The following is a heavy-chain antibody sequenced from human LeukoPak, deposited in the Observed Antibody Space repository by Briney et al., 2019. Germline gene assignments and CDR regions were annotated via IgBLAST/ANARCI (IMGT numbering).Heavy chain of an antibody. CDR3: ARHITRSYYMDV. J-gene: IGHJ6*03. D-gene: IGHD1-20*01. Sequence: SETLSLTCTVSGGFISSYYWSWIRQPAGKGLEWIRRIYTSGRTNYNPSLKSRVTMSLDTSKNQFSLKLSSVTAADTAVYHCARHITRSYYMDVWGKGTTVTVSS. V-gene: IGHV4-4*07. CDR2: IYTSGRT. CDR1: GGFISSYY.